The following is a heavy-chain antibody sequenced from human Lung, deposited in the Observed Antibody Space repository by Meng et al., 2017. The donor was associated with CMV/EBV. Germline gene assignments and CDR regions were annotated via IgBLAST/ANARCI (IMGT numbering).Heavy chain of an antibody. CDR2: VNPYNGDG. V-gene: IGHV1-8*01. D-gene: IGHD6-19*01. CDR1: GYTLTTYG. CDR3: VRAVHGLEI. J-gene: IGHJ3*02. Sequence: ASXXVSCKASGYTLTTYGINWVRQAPGQGLEWMGWVNPYNGDGGYAQRFQGRVTVTTDTSINTAYLELTSLSSDDTAVYYCVRAVHGLEIWGQGTTVTVSS.